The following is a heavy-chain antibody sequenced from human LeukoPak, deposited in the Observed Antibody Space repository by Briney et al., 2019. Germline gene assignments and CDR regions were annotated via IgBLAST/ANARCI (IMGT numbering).Heavy chain of an antibody. CDR2: ISGDGSRT. CDR3: AKDLVGDYYGSGSYYTDY. V-gene: IGHV3-43*01. D-gene: IGHD3-10*01. CDR1: GFTFDDYT. J-gene: IGHJ4*02. Sequence: GGSLRLSCAASGFTFDDYTMHWVRQAPGKGLEWVSLISGDGSRTNYADSVKGRFTISRDNSKNTLYLQMNSLRAEDTAVYYCAKDLVGDYYGSGSYYTDYWGQGTLVTVSS.